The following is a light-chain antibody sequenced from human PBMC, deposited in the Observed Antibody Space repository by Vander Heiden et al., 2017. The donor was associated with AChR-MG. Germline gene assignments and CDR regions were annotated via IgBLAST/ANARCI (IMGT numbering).Light chain of an antibody. CDR3: QRFDNNSPWT. J-gene: IGKJ1*01. CDR2: GAS. V-gene: IGKV3-20*01. Sequence: EIVLPQSPGTLSLSPGERATLSCRASQSVSSSYLAWYQQKPGQAPRLLIYGASSRATGIADRFSGSGSGTDFTLTISRLEPEDSAVYFCQRFDNNSPWTFGQGTKVEIK. CDR1: QSVSSSY.